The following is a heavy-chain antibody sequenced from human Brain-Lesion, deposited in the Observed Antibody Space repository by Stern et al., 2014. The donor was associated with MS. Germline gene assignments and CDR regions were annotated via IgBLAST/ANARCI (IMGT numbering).Heavy chain of an antibody. CDR1: GGSISSSSYY. Sequence: MQLVESGPGLVKPSETLSLTCTVSGGSISSSSYYWGWIRQPPGKGLEWLGSIYYRGSTYYNPSLKSRVTISMDTSKNQFSLRLISGTAADTAVYFCAKLWLGELPESPFDYWGQGTLVTVSS. CDR2: IYYRGST. CDR3: AKLWLGELPESPFDY. J-gene: IGHJ4*02. V-gene: IGHV4-39*01. D-gene: IGHD3-10*01.